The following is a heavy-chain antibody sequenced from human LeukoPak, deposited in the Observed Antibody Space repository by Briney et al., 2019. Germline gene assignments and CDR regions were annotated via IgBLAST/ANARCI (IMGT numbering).Heavy chain of an antibody. Sequence: GGSLRLSCAASGFTFSTYWMHWVRQAPEKGLVWVSRVNGDGSSTNYADSVKGRFTISRDNAKNTLYLQMNSLRAEDTAVYYCARDGIAAVDFDYWGQGILVTVSS. J-gene: IGHJ4*02. D-gene: IGHD6-13*01. CDR3: ARDGIAAVDFDY. CDR2: VNGDGSST. CDR1: GFTFSTYW. V-gene: IGHV3-74*01.